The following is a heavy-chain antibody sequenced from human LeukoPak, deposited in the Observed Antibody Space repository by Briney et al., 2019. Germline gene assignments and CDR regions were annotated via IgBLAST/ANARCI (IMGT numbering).Heavy chain of an antibody. D-gene: IGHD2-2*01. CDR3: ARHPRDIVIVSGARNWFDP. CDR1: GYTFTSYD. V-gene: IGHV1-8*03. J-gene: IGHJ5*02. CDR2: MNPNSGNT. Sequence: GASVKVSCKASGYTFTSYDINWVRQATGQGLEWMGWMNPNSGNTGYAQKFQGRVTITRNTSISTAYMELSSLRSEDTAVYYCARHPRDIVIVSGARNWFDPWGQGTLVTVSS.